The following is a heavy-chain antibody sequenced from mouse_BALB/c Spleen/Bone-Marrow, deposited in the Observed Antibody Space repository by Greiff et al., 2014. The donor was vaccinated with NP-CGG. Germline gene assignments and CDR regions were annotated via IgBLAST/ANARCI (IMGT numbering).Heavy chain of an antibody. V-gene: IGHV1S81*02. Sequence: QVHVKQSGAELVKPGASVKLSCKASGYTFTSYWMHWVKQRPGQGLEWIGEINPSNGRTNYNEKFKSKATLTVDKSSSTAYMQLSSLTSKDAAVYYCAIGLLGDYWGQGTSVTVSS. D-gene: IGHD2-10*01. CDR3: AIGLLGDY. CDR1: GYTFTSYW. J-gene: IGHJ4*01. CDR2: INPSNGRT.